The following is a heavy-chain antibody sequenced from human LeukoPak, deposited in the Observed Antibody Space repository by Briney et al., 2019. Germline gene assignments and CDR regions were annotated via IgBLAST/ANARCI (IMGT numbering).Heavy chain of an antibody. CDR3: ARDASSVAGTVQVN. J-gene: IGHJ4*02. D-gene: IGHD6-19*01. CDR2: INTNTGNP. CDR1: GYTFTSYA. V-gene: IGHV7-4-1*02. Sequence: ASVKVSCKASGYTFTSYAMNWVRQAPGQGLEWMGWINTNTGNPTYAQGLTGRFVFSLDTSVSTAYLQISSLKAEDTAVYYCARDASSVAGTVQVNWGQGTLVTVSS.